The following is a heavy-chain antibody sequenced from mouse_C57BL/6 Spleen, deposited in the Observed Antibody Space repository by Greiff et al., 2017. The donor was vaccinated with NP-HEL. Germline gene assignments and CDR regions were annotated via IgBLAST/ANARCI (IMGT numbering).Heavy chain of an antibody. Sequence: VQLQQPGAELVRPGTSVKLSCKASGYTFTSYWMHWVKQRPGQGLEWIGVIDPSDSYTNYNQQFKGKATLTVDTSSSTAYMQLSSLTSEDSAVYYCAGWGITTVGAKDYAMDYWGKGTSVTVSS. CDR2: IDPSDSYT. CDR1: GYTFTSYW. J-gene: IGHJ4*01. V-gene: IGHV1-59*01. CDR3: AGWGITTVGAKDYAMDY. D-gene: IGHD1-1*01.